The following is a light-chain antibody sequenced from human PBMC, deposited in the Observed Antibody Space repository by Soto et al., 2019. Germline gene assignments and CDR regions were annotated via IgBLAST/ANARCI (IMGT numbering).Light chain of an antibody. CDR2: GAS. J-gene: IGKJ2*01. CDR3: QQYNIWPPYT. CDR1: QSVSSN. V-gene: IGKV3-15*01. Sequence: EIVMTQSPATLSVSPGETATLSCRASQSVSSNLAWYQQKPGQPPRLLIYGASTRASGIPARFSGSGSGTEFTLTISGLQSEDFALYYCQQYNIWPPYTFGQGTKLEIK.